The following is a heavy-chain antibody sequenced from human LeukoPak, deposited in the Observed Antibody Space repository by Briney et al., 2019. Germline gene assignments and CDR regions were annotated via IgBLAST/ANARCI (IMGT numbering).Heavy chain of an antibody. Sequence: GGSLRLSCAASGFTFDDYAMHWVRQAPGKGLEWVSGISWNSGSIGYADSVKGRFTISRDNAKNSLYLQMNSLRAEDTALYYCAKDLLVSGVHWGQGTLVTVSS. CDR3: AKDLLVSGVH. CDR1: GFTFDDYA. J-gene: IGHJ4*02. D-gene: IGHD2-15*01. V-gene: IGHV3-9*01. CDR2: ISWNSGSI.